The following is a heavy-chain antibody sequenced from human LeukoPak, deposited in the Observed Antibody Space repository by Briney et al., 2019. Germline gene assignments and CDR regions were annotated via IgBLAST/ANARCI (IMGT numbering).Heavy chain of an antibody. CDR1: GGSISSYY. Sequence: SETLSLTCTVSGGSISSYYWSWIRQPPGKGLESIGHIYYSGSTNYNPSLKSRVTISVVTSKNQFSLKLSSVTAADTAVYYCARLGGLRHQYYYGMDVWGQGTTVTVSS. V-gene: IGHV4-59*08. CDR2: IYYSGST. D-gene: IGHD4-17*01. CDR3: ARLGGLRHQYYYGMDV. J-gene: IGHJ6*02.